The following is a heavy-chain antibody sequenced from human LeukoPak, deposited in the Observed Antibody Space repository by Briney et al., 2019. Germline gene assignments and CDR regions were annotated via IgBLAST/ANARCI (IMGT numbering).Heavy chain of an antibody. CDR2: ISHSGST. Sequence: PSETLSLTCAVYGGSFGGYYWSWIRQPPGKGLEWIGEISHSGSTNYNPSLKSRVTISVDTSKNQFSLKLSSVTAADTAVYYCARRLARRYYFDYWGQGTLVTVSS. J-gene: IGHJ4*02. CDR1: GGSFGGYY. V-gene: IGHV4-34*01. CDR3: ARRLARRYYFDY.